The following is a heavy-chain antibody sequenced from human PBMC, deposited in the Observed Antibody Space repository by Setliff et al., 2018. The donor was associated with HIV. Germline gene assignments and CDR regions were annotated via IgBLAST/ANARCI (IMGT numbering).Heavy chain of an antibody. D-gene: IGHD6-19*01. Sequence: SETLSLTCEVSGGSISNYYWSWIRQPAGKGLEWIGRIFSSGNTYYNPSRKSRVTMSVDTSKNQFSLNLNSVTAADTAIYYCARAPFPVAGFDYFDHWGQGTQVTVSS. V-gene: IGHV4-4*07. CDR1: GGSISNYY. CDR3: ARAPFPVAGFDYFDH. J-gene: IGHJ4*02. CDR2: IFSSGNT.